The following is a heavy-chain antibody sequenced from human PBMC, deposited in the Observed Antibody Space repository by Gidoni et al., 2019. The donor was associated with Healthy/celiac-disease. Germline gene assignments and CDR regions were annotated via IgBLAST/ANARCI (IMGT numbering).Heavy chain of an antibody. D-gene: IGHD2-15*01. Sequence: QVQLQESDPGLVKHSQTLSLTCNVSGGSISSGAYYWCWIRQPPGKGLEWIGYIYYSGSTYYNPSRKSRVTISVDTSKNQFSLKLSSVTAADTAVYYCAREATRNTYCSGGSCYEGDAFDIWGQGTMVTVSS. J-gene: IGHJ3*02. CDR2: IYYSGST. CDR1: GGSISSGAYY. CDR3: AREATRNTYCSGGSCYEGDAFDI. V-gene: IGHV4-30-4*01.